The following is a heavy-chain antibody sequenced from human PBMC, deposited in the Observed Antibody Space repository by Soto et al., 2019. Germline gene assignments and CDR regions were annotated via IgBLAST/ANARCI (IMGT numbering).Heavy chain of an antibody. D-gene: IGHD2-8*01. J-gene: IGHJ4*02. Sequence: VASVKVSCKASGYTFTSYGISWVRQAPGRGLEWMGWISAYNGNTNYAQKLQGRVTMTTDTSTSTAYMELRSLRSDDTAVYYCARDPPGKMPKIGVYFDYWGQGTLVTVSS. CDR1: GYTFTSYG. CDR3: ARDPPGKMPKIGVYFDY. V-gene: IGHV1-18*01. CDR2: ISAYNGNT.